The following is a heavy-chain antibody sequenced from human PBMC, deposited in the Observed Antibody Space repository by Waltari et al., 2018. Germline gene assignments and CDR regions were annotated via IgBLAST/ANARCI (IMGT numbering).Heavy chain of an antibody. V-gene: IGHV3-23*01. CDR3: AKHRSGWYGQFDY. CDR2: ISGSGGST. Sequence: EVQLLESGGGLVQPGGSLRLSCAASGFTFSSYAMSWVRQAPGKGLEWVSDISGSGGSTYYADSVKGRFTISRDNSKNTLYLQMNSLRAEDTAVYYCAKHRSGWYGQFDYWGQGTLVTVSS. D-gene: IGHD6-19*01. J-gene: IGHJ4*02. CDR1: GFTFSSYA.